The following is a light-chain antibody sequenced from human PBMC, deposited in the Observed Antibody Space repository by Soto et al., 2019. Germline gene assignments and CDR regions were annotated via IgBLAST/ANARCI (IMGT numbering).Light chain of an antibody. V-gene: IGKV3-15*01. CDR1: QSVSGN. Sequence: EIVMTQSPATLSVSPGERATLSCRASQSVSGNLAWYQQKPGQAPRLLIYGASTRATGIPARFSGSRSGTDFTLTISSLQSEDFAVYYCQQYENWPWTFGQGTKVEIK. J-gene: IGKJ1*01. CDR2: GAS. CDR3: QQYENWPWT.